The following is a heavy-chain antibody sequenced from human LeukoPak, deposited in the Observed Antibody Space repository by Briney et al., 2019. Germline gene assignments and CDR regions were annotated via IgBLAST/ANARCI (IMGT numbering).Heavy chain of an antibody. V-gene: IGHV4-59*08. CDR3: ARSAGYDSSAPFDY. Sequence: SETLSLTCTVSGGSISSYYWSWIRQPPGKGLEWIGYIYYSGSTNYNPSLKSRVTISVDTSKNQFSLKLSSVTAADTAVYYCARSAGYDSSAPFDYWGQGTLVTVSS. J-gene: IGHJ4*02. D-gene: IGHD3-22*01. CDR1: GGSISSYY. CDR2: IYYSGST.